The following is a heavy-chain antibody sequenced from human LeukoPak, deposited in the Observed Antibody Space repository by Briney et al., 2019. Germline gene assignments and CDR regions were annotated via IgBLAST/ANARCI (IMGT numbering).Heavy chain of an antibody. CDR1: GYTFTGDY. J-gene: IGHJ5*02. CDR2: INPNSGGT. Sequence: ASVKVSCKASGYTFTGDYMHWVRQAPGQGLECVGRINPNSGGTNYAQKFQGRVTMTRDTSISTAYMELSGLRSDDTAVYYCARVPGGSYGWFDPWGQGTLVTVSS. V-gene: IGHV1-2*06. CDR3: ARVPGGSYGWFDP. D-gene: IGHD1-26*01.